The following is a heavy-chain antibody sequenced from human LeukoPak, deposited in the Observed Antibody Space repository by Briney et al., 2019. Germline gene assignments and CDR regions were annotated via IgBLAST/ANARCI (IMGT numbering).Heavy chain of an antibody. D-gene: IGHD3-10*01. CDR1: GSNIRGYA. V-gene: IGHV3-30*18. Sequence: GRSLRLSCAASGSNIRGYAMHWVRQAPGKGLEWVAVISYDGSNKYYADSVKGRFTISRDNSKNTLYLQMNSLRAEDTAVYYCAKTGPVLLWFGELFAWGQGTLVTVSS. CDR2: ISYDGSNK. CDR3: AKTGPVLLWFGELFA. J-gene: IGHJ5*02.